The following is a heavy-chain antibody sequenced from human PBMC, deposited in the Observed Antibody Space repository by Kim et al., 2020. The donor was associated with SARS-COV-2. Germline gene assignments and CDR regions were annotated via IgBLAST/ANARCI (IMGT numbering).Heavy chain of an antibody. CDR2: T. J-gene: IGHJ4*02. Sequence: TTDAQKFRGRVAMTWDTSTSTVYMDLSSLTSEDAAVYYCAREGPKTFFFDYWGQGSLVTVSS. D-gene: IGHD3-16*01. V-gene: IGHV1-46*01. CDR3: AREGPKTFFFDY.